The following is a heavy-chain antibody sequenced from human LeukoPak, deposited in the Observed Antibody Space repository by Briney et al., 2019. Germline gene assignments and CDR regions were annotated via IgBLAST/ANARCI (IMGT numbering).Heavy chain of an antibody. J-gene: IGHJ3*02. CDR2: VIPIFGTA. CDR1: GGTFSSYA. V-gene: IGHV1-69*05. Sequence: GASVKVSCKASGGTFSSYAISWVRQAPGQGLEWMGGVIPIFGTANYAQKFQGRVTITTDESTSTAYMELSSLRSEDTAVYYCARERQRLPGAGGAFDIWGQGTMVTVSS. D-gene: IGHD6-25*01. CDR3: ARERQRLPGAGGAFDI.